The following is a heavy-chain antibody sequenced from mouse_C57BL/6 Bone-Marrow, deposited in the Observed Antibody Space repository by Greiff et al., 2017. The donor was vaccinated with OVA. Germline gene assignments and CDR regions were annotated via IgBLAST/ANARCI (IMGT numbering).Heavy chain of an antibody. V-gene: IGHV1-59*01. D-gene: IGHD1-1*01. Sequence: QVQLQQPGAELVRPGTSVKLSCKASGYTFTSYWMHWVKQRPGQGLEWIGVIDPSDSYTNYNQKFKGKATLTVDTSSSTAYMQLSSLTSEDSAVYYCARWDTTVVDKGYWYFDVWGTGTTVTVSS. CDR1: GYTFTSYW. CDR3: ARWDTTVVDKGYWYFDV. CDR2: IDPSDSYT. J-gene: IGHJ1*03.